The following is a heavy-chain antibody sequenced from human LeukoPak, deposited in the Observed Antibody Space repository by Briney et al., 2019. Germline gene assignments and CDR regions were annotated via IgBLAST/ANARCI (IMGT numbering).Heavy chain of an antibody. V-gene: IGHV3-23*01. CDR3: TKGPHAVATPRVY. J-gene: IGHJ4*02. CDR1: VFIYSNYA. CDR2: IRSNGCDT. D-gene: IGHD2-21*02. Sequence: GGSLRLSCAASVFIYSNYATFWVRQARGRGLEEVSGIRSNGCDTYYLDSVTDRFTISRDNSRNTLYLQMNNLKAEDTAVYYCTKGPHAVATPRVYWGQGILVTVSS.